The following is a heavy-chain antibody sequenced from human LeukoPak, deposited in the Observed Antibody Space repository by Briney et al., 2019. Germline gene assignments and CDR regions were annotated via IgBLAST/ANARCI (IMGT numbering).Heavy chain of an antibody. V-gene: IGHV3-43D*03. J-gene: IGHJ4*02. CDR3: AKADCSGGSCLFDY. CDR1: GFTFDDYA. Sequence: GGSLRLSYAASGFTFDDYAMHWVRQAPGKGLEWVSLISWDGGSTYYADSVKGRFTISRDNSKNSLYLQMNSLRAEDTALYYCAKADCSGGSCLFDYWGQGTLVTVSS. D-gene: IGHD2-15*01. CDR2: ISWDGGST.